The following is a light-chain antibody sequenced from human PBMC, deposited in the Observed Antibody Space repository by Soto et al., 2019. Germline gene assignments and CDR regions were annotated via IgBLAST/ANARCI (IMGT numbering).Light chain of an antibody. Sequence: RLTQSPSSLSASVGDRVTLTCRASQDVSRYLAWYQQKPGKAPKLLIYGASTLQSGIPSRFSGCGSGTEFTLTISSLQPEDFANYHYQQHKSSPFTFGPGTTVDV. CDR1: QDVSRY. CDR2: GAS. J-gene: IGKJ3*01. V-gene: IGKV1-9*01. CDR3: QQHKSSPFT.